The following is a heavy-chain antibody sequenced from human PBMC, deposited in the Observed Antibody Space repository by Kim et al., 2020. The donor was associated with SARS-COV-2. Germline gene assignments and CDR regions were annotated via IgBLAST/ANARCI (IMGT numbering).Heavy chain of an antibody. V-gene: IGHV3-48*02. CDR2: ISSSSTI. CDR3: ARGFSGWYVDYFDY. CDR1: GFTFSSYS. D-gene: IGHD6-19*01. Sequence: GGSLRLSCAASGFTFSSYSMNWVRQAPGKGLEWVSYISSSSTIYYADSVKGRFTISRDNAKNSLYLQMNSLRDEDTAVYYCARGFSGWYVDYFDYWGQGTLVTVSS. J-gene: IGHJ4*02.